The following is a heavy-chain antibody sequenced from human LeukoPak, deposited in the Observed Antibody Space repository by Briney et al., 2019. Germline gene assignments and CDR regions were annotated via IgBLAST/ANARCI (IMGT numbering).Heavy chain of an antibody. D-gene: IGHD6-6*01. Sequence: GESLKISCKGSGYSFTSYWIGWVRQMPGKGLEWMGIIYPGDSDTRYSPSFEGQVTISAADSISTAYLQWSSLTASDTAMYYCARHNIAASSWHYFDYWGQGTLVTVSS. V-gene: IGHV5-51*01. J-gene: IGHJ4*02. CDR2: IYPGDSDT. CDR1: GYSFTSYW. CDR3: ARHNIAASSWHYFDY.